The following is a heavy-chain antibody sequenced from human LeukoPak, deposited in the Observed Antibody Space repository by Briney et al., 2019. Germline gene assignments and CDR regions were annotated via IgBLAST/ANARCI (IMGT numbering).Heavy chain of an antibody. V-gene: IGHV3-21*05. J-gene: IGHJ4*02. CDR2: ISSSSSYT. Sequence: PGGSLRLSCAASGFTFSSSTMTWVRQSPGKGLEWISYISSSSSYTDYADSVKGRFTISRDNAKSALYLHLNSLRLEDTAVYYCAAGTAADFWGQGTLVTVSS. D-gene: IGHD6-13*01. CDR3: AAGTAADF. CDR1: GFTFSSST.